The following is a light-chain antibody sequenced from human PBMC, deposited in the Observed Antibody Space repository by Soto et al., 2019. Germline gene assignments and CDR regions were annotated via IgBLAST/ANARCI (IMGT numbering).Light chain of an antibody. V-gene: IGKV1-39*01. Sequence: DIPMTQSPSSLSASVGDRITITCRASQTIFNFLNWYQQKPGKAPKLVIYAASNLQSGVPSRFSGSGSGTDFTLTISSLQPEDFATYFCQQCYSSTWTFGHGTKLEI. CDR1: QTIFNF. J-gene: IGKJ1*01. CDR2: AAS. CDR3: QQCYSSTWT.